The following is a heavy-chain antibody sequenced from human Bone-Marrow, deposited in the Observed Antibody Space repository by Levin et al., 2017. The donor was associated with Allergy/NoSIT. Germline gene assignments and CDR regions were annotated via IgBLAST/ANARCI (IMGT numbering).Heavy chain of an antibody. Sequence: GGSLRLSCAASGFTFTSYGMHWVRQAPGKGLEWVAVISYDGINKFYADSVKGRFTISRDNSKKTVHLDMNSLRAEDTAVYYCAKVPASRGWNHLLSSYFCMDVWGQGTTVTVSS. J-gene: IGHJ6*02. CDR1: GFTFTSYG. CDR3: AKVPASRGWNHLLSSYFCMDV. V-gene: IGHV3-30*18. CDR2: ISYDGINK. D-gene: IGHD1-14*01.